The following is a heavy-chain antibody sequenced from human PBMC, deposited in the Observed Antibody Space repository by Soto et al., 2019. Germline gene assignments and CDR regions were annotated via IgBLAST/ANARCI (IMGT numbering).Heavy chain of an antibody. D-gene: IGHD3-10*01. CDR1: GYTFTTYY. CDR2: IDPTHGST. J-gene: IGHJ5*01. Sequence: ASVKVSCKAAGYTFTTYYMHWVRQAPGQGLEWMGVIDPTHGSTTYAQKFQGRVTISVDTSKNQFSLKLNSVTAADTAVYYCARQGYGSGPNWFDSWGQGTLVTVSS. V-gene: IGHV1-46*01. CDR3: ARQGYGSGPNWFDS.